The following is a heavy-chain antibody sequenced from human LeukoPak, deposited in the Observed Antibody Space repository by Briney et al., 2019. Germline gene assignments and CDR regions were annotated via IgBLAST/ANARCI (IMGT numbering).Heavy chain of an antibody. J-gene: IGHJ4*02. CDR3: ARDIPFYYDSSGYHGFQANDY. CDR1: GYTFTSYG. V-gene: IGHV1-18*01. Sequence: ASVKVSCKASGYTFTSYGISWVRQAPGQGLEWMGWISAHNGNTNYAQKLQGRVTMTTDTSTSTAYMELRSLRSDDTAVYYCARDIPFYYDSSGYHGFQANDYWGQGTLVTVSS. D-gene: IGHD3-22*01. CDR2: ISAHNGNT.